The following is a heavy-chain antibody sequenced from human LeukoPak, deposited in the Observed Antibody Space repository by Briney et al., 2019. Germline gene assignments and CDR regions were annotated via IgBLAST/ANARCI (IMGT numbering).Heavy chain of an antibody. D-gene: IGHD1-26*01. J-gene: IGHJ4*02. Sequence: SQTLSLTCAISGDSVSTASNAWYWIRQSPSRGLEWLGRTYYKSKWYYDYAVSVKSRITINPDTSQNQFSLQLNSVTPEDTAVYYCARDGGSYSFDYWGQGTLVTVSS. CDR1: GDSVSTASNA. CDR3: ARDGGSYSFDY. CDR2: TYYKSKWYY. V-gene: IGHV6-1*01.